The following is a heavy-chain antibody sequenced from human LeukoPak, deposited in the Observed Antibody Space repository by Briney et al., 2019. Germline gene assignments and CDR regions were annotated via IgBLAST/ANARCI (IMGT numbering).Heavy chain of an antibody. D-gene: IGHD1-1*01. J-gene: IGHJ4*02. CDR2: INHSGST. Sequence: PSETLSLTCAVYGGSFSGYYWSWIRQPPGKGLEWMGEINHSGSTNYNPSLKSRVTISVDTSKNQFSLKLSSVTAADAAVYYCARGTTGTYFDYLGQGTLVTVSS. CDR3: ARGTTGTYFDY. CDR1: GGSFSGYY. V-gene: IGHV4-34*01.